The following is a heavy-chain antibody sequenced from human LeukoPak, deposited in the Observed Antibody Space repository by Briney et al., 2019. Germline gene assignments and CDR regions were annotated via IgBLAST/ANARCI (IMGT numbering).Heavy chain of an antibody. Sequence: SETLSLTCTVSGGSISSYYWSRIRQPPGKGLEWIGYIYYSGSTNYNPSLKSRVTISVDTSKNQFSLKLSSVTAADTAVYYCAREEAVVGSGAFDIWGQGTMVTVSS. CDR2: IYYSGST. CDR1: GGSISSYY. CDR3: AREEAVVGSGAFDI. J-gene: IGHJ3*02. V-gene: IGHV4-59*12. D-gene: IGHD6-19*01.